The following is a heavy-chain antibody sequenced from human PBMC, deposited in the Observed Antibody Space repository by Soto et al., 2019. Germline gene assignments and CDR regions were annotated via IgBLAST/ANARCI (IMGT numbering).Heavy chain of an antibody. D-gene: IGHD2-15*01. V-gene: IGHV4-59*01. CDR3: ARGAAFWCDP. CDR2: IYDSGIT. J-gene: IGHJ5*02. CDR1: GASLASYY. Sequence: QVQLQESGPGLVKPSETLSLTCSVSGASLASYYWGWIRLSPGKGLEWIAYIYDSGITMYNPSLKSRVTMSVDTSKYQFSLNLTSVTAADTAVYYCARGAAFWCDPWGQGTLVTVSS.